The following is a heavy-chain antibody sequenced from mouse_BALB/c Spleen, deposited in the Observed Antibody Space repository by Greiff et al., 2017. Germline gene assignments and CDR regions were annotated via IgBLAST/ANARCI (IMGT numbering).Heavy chain of an antibody. CDR3: ARANYGLWFAY. CDR2: ISYDGSN. CDR1: GYSITSGYY. J-gene: IGHJ3*01. V-gene: IGHV3-6*02. D-gene: IGHD1-1*02. Sequence: EVKLVESGPGLVKPSQSLSLTCSVTGYSITSGYYWNWIRQFPGNKLEWMGYISYDGSNNYNPSLKNRISITRDTSKNQFFLKLNSVTTEDTATYYCARANYGLWFAYWGQGTLVTVSA.